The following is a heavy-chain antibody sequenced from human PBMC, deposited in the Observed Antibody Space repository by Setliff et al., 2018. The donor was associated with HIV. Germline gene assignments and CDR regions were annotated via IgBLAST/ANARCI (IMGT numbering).Heavy chain of an antibody. V-gene: IGHV4-31*03. D-gene: IGHD1-26*01. CDR2: NSYSGGT. J-gene: IGHJ5*02. Sequence: PSETLSLTCTVSGGSISSGTDHWNWFRQHPREGLEWIGYNSYSGGTNQNPSLKSRVTISLDTSKNQFSLKLSSVTAADTAVYYCAGAPSSYSGSFGWFDPWGQGTLVTVSS. CDR3: AGAPSSYSGSFGWFDP. CDR1: GGSISSGTDH.